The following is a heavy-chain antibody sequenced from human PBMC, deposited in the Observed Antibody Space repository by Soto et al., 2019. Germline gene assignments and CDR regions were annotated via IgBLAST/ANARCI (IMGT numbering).Heavy chain of an antibody. Sequence: ASVKVSCKASGYTFTSYGISWVRQAPGQGLEWMGWISAYNGNTNYAQKLQGRVTMTTDTSTSTAYMELRSLRSDDTAVYYCARGWGSGSYLVGGDDVFDIWGQGTTVTVSS. D-gene: IGHD1-26*01. CDR3: ARGWGSGSYLVGGDDVFDI. J-gene: IGHJ3*02. CDR1: GYTFTSYG. V-gene: IGHV1-18*01. CDR2: ISAYNGNT.